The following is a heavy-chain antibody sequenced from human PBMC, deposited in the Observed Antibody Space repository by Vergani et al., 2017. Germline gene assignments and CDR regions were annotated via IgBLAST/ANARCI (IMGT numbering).Heavy chain of an antibody. D-gene: IGHD6-6*01. CDR3: ARGGRAARPDVDY. V-gene: IGHV1-46*01. CDR1: GYTFTSYY. CDR2: LNPSGGRT. Sequence: QVQLVQSGAEVKKPGASVKVSCKASGYTFTSYYMHLVRQAPGQGLEWWGILNPSGGRTRYAQKFQSRVTMTRDTSTRTVYLEVSSLRSEDTAMYYCARGGRAARPDVDYGGQGTLVTVSS. J-gene: IGHJ4*02.